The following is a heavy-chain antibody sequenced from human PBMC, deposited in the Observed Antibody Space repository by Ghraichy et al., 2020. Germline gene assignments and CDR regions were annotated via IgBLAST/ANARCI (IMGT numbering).Heavy chain of an antibody. J-gene: IGHJ6*02. D-gene: IGHD3-3*01. Sequence: GGSLRLSCSASGFTFSSYALHWVRQAPGKGLEYVSAISSYGGSTYYADSVKGRFSISRDNSKNTLYLQMSSLRPEDMGVYYCVKDRGITIFGVVTKYGMDVWGQGTTVTVSS. CDR1: GFTFSSYA. CDR2: ISSYGGST. V-gene: IGHV3-64D*06. CDR3: VKDRGITIFGVVTKYGMDV.